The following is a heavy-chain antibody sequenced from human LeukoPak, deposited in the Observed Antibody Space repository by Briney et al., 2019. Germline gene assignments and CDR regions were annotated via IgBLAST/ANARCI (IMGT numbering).Heavy chain of an antibody. V-gene: IGHV4-30-2*01. CDR3: ARLIRATNGMDV. CDR2: IYHSGSP. CDR1: GGSISSGGYS. J-gene: IGHJ6*02. Sequence: SETLSLTCAVSGGSISSGGYSWSWIRQPPGKALEWIGYIYHSGSPYYNPSLKNRVTISVDRSKNQFSLKVRSVTAADTAAYYCARLIRATNGMDVWGQGITVTVSS. D-gene: IGHD1-26*01.